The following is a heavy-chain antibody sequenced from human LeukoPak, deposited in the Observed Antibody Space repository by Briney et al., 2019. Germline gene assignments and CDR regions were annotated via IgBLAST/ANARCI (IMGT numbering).Heavy chain of an antibody. CDR1: GYTLTELS. V-gene: IGHV1-24*01. D-gene: IGHD6-13*01. J-gene: IGHJ4*02. CDR3: ATGYSSSPYYFDY. CDR2: FDPEDGET. Sequence: ASVKVSCKVSGYTLTELSMHWVRQAPGKGREWMGGFDPEDGETIYAQKFQGRVTMTEDTSTDTAYMELSSLRSEDTAVYYCATGYSSSPYYFDYWGQGTLVTVSS.